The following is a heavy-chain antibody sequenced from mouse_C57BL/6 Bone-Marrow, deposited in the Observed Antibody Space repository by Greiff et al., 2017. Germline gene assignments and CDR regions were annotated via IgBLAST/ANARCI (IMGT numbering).Heavy chain of an antibody. CDR1: GFTFSDYG. J-gene: IGHJ3*01. Sequence: EVKVEESGGGLVKPGGSLKLSCAASGFTFSDYGMHWVRQAPEKGLEWVAYISSGSSTIYYADTVKGRFTISRDNAKNTLFLQMTSLRSEDTAMYYCARGVLLLGFAYWGQGTLVTVSA. CDR3: ARGVLLLGFAY. V-gene: IGHV5-17*01. D-gene: IGHD1-1*01. CDR2: ISSGSSTI.